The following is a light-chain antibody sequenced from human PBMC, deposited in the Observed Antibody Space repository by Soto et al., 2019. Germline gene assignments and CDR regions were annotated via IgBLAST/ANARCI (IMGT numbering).Light chain of an antibody. CDR2: GAS. J-gene: IGKJ2*01. Sequence: EIVLTQSPGTLSLSPGERATLSCRASQTISSSYLGWYQQRPGQAPRLLIYGASSRATGVPDRFSGSGSGTDFTLTISRLEPEDFAVYYCHHYGSSPYTFGQGTKVDIK. CDR1: QTISSSY. CDR3: HHYGSSPYT. V-gene: IGKV3-20*01.